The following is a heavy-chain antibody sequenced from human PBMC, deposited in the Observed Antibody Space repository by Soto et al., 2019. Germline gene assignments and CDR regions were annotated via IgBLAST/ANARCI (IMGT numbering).Heavy chain of an antibody. J-gene: IGHJ5*02. CDR3: ARGRTVKNWFDP. D-gene: IGHD2-21*02. Sequence: SETLSLTCTVSGGSISSGGYYWSWIRQHPGKGLEWIGYIYYSGSTYYNPSLKSRVTISVDTSKNQFSLKLSSVTAADTAVYYCARGRTVKNWFDPWGQGTLVTVPS. CDR2: IYYSGST. V-gene: IGHV4-31*03. CDR1: GGSISSGGYY.